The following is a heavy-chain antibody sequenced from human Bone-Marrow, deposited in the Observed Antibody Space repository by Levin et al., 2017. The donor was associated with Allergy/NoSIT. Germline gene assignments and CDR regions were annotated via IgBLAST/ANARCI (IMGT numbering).Heavy chain of an antibody. CDR2: INHSGST. D-gene: IGHD1-26*01. Sequence: SETLSLTCAVYGGSFSGYYWSWIRQPPGKGLEWIGEINHSGSTNYNPSLKSRVTISVDTSKNQFSLKLSSVTAADTAVYYCARGLVGHARYYFDYWGQGTLVTVSS. V-gene: IGHV4-34*01. CDR3: ARGLVGHARYYFDY. CDR1: GGSFSGYY. J-gene: IGHJ4*02.